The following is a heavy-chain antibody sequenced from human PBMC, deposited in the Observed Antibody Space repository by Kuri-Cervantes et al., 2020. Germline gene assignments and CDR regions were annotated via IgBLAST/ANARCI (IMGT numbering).Heavy chain of an antibody. D-gene: IGHD5-24*01. CDR3: AKDHQSSTNNYDYMDV. J-gene: IGHJ6*03. CDR1: GFTFSGYS. CDR2: ISGSGGNT. Sequence: LSLTCAASGFTFSGYSMNWVRRAPGKGLEWVSVISGSGGNTYYAESVKGRFTISRDNSKNTLYVQMNSLRAEDTAIYYCAKDHQSSTNNYDYMDVWGKGTTVTVSS. V-gene: IGHV3-23*01.